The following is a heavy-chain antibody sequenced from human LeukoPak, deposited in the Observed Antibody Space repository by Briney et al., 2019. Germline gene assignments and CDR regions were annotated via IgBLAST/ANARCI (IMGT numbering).Heavy chain of an antibody. D-gene: IGHD6-13*01. CDR2: ISGSGGST. CDR3: AKGKAAAGTKMYYFDY. CDR1: GFTFSSYA. V-gene: IGHV3-23*01. J-gene: IGHJ4*02. Sequence: HSGGSLRLSCAASGFTFSSYAMSWVRQAPGKGLEWVSAISGSGGSTYYADSVKGRFTISRDNSKNTLYLQMNSLRAEDTAVYYCAKGKAAAGTKMYYFDYWGQGTLVTVSS.